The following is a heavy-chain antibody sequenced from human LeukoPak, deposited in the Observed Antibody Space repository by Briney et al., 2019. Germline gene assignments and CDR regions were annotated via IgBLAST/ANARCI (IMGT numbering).Heavy chain of an antibody. Sequence: VGSLRLSCTVSGITLSNYGMSWVRQAPGQGLEWIAGISASGGGTNYADSVKGPFTMSRDNARNTLYLQMNSLRVEDTAAYFCAKRGVVIRVILVGFHKEAYYFDSWGQGALVTVSS. J-gene: IGHJ4*02. CDR3: AKRGVVIRVILVGFHKEAYYFDS. CDR2: ISASGGGT. D-gene: IGHD3-22*01. V-gene: IGHV3-23*01. CDR1: GITLSNYG.